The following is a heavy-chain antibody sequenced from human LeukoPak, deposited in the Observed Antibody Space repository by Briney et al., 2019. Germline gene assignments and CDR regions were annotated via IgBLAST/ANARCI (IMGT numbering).Heavy chain of an antibody. CDR1: GFTFRSHW. CDR2: INQDERDR. CDR3: ARDLFAVHAFDF. Sequence: GGSLRLSCAASGFTFRSHWMSWIRQAPGKGLEWVANINQDERDRYYVDSVKGRFTISRDNAQNSLYLQMNSLRAEDTAVYYCARDLFAVHAFDFWGQGTMVTVSS. V-gene: IGHV3-7*01. J-gene: IGHJ3*01.